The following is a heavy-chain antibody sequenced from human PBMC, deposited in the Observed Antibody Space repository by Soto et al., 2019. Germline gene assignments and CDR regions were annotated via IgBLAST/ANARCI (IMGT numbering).Heavy chain of an antibody. J-gene: IGHJ4*02. V-gene: IGHV3-48*01. D-gene: IGHD4-17*01. CDR1: GFTFSSYS. CDR3: ARDPVAVTTFHNYLDY. CDR2: ISSSSTI. Sequence: GGSLRLSCAASGFTFSSYSMNWVRQAPGKGLEWVSYISSSSTIYYADSVKGRFTISRDNAKNSLYLQMNSLRAEDTAVYYCARDPVAVTTFHNYLDYWGQGTLVTVSS.